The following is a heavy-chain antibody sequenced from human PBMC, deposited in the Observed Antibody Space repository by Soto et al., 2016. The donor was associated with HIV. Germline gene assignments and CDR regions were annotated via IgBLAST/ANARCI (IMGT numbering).Heavy chain of an antibody. V-gene: IGHV3-48*04. CDR3: ARDGHMVDLDY. D-gene: IGHD2-21*01. J-gene: IGHJ4*02. CDR2: ISSSSSTI. CDR1: GFTFSSYT. Sequence: EVQLVESGGALVQPGGSLRLSCAASGFTFSSYTMNWVRQAPGKGLEWVSYISSSSSTIFYADSVKGRFTISRDNAKSSLYLQLNSLRTERHGYNINCARDGHMVDLDYVGPGNPGHRLL.